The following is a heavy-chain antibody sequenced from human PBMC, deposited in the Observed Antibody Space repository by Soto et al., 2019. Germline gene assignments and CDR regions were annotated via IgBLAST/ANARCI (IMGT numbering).Heavy chain of an antibody. CDR3: ERAGAGTGGYYFDY. D-gene: IGHD6-19*01. CDR2: IDWDDDK. CDR1: GFSLSISGMR. V-gene: IGHV2-70*04. Sequence: SGPTLVNPTQTLTLTCTFSGFSLSISGMRVSWIRQPPGKALEWLARIDWDDDKFYSTSLKTRLTISKDTSKKQVVLTMTNIDPVDTPTYYCERAGAGTGGYYFDYWGQGTLVTVSS. J-gene: IGHJ4*02.